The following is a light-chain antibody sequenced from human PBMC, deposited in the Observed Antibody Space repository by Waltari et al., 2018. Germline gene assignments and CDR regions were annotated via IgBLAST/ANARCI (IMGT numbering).Light chain of an antibody. CDR3: QQYNNWPRT. J-gene: IGKJ1*01. Sequence: LVMTPSPATLSVSPGERATLSCRASQSITSNVAWYQQKPGQAPRLLIYGASTRATGIPARFAGTGSGTEFTLTISSLQSEDFAVYYCQQYNNWPRTFGQGTKVEIK. CDR2: GAS. V-gene: IGKV3-15*01. CDR1: QSITSN.